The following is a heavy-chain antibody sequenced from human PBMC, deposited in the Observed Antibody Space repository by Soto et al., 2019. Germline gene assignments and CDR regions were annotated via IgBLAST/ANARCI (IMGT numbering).Heavy chain of an antibody. CDR3: ASCVSSPYGMDV. CDR1: GFPFSSGV. CDR2: ISSSSSYI. Sequence: EGSLRPSLAAPGFPFSSGVMNWAPQAPGKGLEWVSSISSSSSYIYYADSVKGRFTISRDNAKNSLYLQMNSLRAEDTAVYYCASCVSSPYGMDVWGQGTTVTVSS. D-gene: IGHD6-13*01. J-gene: IGHJ6*02. V-gene: IGHV3-21*01.